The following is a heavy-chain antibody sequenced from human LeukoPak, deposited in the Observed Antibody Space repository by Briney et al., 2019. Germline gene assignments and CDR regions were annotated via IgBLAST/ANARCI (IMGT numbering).Heavy chain of an antibody. CDR2: IYYRGST. Sequence: SETLSLTCTVSGGSISSYYWSWIRQPPGKGLEWIGYIYYRGSTNYNPSLKSRVTISVDTSKNQFSLKLTSVTAADTAVYYCARDRDGNNWFDPWGQGTLVTVSS. J-gene: IGHJ5*02. V-gene: IGHV4-59*01. CDR3: ARDRDGNNWFDP. D-gene: IGHD5-24*01. CDR1: GGSISSYY.